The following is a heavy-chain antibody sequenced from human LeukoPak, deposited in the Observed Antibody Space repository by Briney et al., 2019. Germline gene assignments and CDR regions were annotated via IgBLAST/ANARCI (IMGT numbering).Heavy chain of an antibody. CDR3: ARDVARGSYASNFDY. CDR1: GYTFTSYG. CDR2: INAYNGNT. Sequence: ASVKVSCKASGYTFTSYGISWVRQAPGQGLEWMGWINAYNGNTNYEQKLQGRVTMTTDTSTSTAYMELRSLRSDDTAVDYCARDVARGSYASNFDYGGQGTRVTVSS. D-gene: IGHD3-16*01. J-gene: IGHJ4*02. V-gene: IGHV1-18*01.